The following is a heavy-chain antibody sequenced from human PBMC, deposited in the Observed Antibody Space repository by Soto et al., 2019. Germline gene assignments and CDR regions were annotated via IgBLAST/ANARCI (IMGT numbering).Heavy chain of an antibody. CDR1: GGSISSGGYY. V-gene: IGHV4-31*03. Sequence: PSETLSLTCTVSGGSISSGGYYWSWIRQHPGKGLEWIGYIYYSGSTYYNPSLKSRVTISVDTSKNQFSLKLSSVTAADTAVYYCARERGDYYDSSGYLRWFDPWGQGTLVTVS. J-gene: IGHJ5*02. D-gene: IGHD3-22*01. CDR2: IYYSGST. CDR3: ARERGDYYDSSGYLRWFDP.